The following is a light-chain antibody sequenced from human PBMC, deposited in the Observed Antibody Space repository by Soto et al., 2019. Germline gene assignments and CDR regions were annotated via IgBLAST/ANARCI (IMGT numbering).Light chain of an antibody. CDR1: SSDVGGYNY. J-gene: IGLJ2*01. V-gene: IGLV2-14*01. Sequence: QSALTQPASVSGSPGQSITISCTATSSDVGGYNYVSWYQQHPGKAPKLMIYEVSNRPSGVSNRVSGSKSGSTASLTISGLQAEDEADYYCSSYTSSNTVIFGGGTKLTVL. CDR2: EVS. CDR3: SSYTSSNTVI.